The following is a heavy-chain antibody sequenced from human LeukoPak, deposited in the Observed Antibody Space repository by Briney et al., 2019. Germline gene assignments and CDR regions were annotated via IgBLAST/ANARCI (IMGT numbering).Heavy chain of an antibody. J-gene: IGHJ4*02. V-gene: IGHV4-59*01. CDR3: ATYSDITGSFDY. Sequence: SETLSLTCTVSGGSISSYYWSWIRQPAGKGLESIGYNFHSVTTNYNPSLQSRVFISVDTSKNQFSLDLTSVTAADTAVYYCATYSDITGSFDYWGQGTLVTVSS. CDR1: GGSISSYY. CDR2: NFHSVTT. D-gene: IGHD3-22*01.